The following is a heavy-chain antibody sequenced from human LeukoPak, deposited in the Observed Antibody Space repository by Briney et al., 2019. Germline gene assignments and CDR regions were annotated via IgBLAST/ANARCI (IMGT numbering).Heavy chain of an antibody. Sequence: GGSLRLSCAASGFTFSSYAMHWVRQAPGKGLEWVAVISYDGSNKYYADSVKGRFTISRDNSKNTLYLQMNSLRAEDTAVYYCAREYRIGFLEWLLSYFDYWGQGTLVTVSS. D-gene: IGHD3-3*01. V-gene: IGHV3-30-3*01. J-gene: IGHJ4*02. CDR3: AREYRIGFLEWLLSYFDY. CDR2: ISYDGSNK. CDR1: GFTFSSYA.